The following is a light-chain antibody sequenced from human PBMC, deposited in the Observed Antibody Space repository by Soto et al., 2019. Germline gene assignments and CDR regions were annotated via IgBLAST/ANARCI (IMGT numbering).Light chain of an antibody. Sequence: QSVLTQPASVSGSPGQSITISCTGTSSDVGDYNYVSWYLQYPGKAPKLMIYEVSNRPSGVSNRFSGSKSGNTASLTISGLQAEDEADYYCSSYTSSSTYVFGTGTQLTVL. CDR3: SSYTSSSTYV. V-gene: IGLV2-14*01. CDR1: SSDVGDYNY. CDR2: EVS. J-gene: IGLJ1*01.